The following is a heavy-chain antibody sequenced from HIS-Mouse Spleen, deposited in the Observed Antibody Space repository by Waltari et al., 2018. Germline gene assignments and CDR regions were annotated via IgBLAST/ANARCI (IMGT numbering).Heavy chain of an antibody. CDR1: GFTFMSYS. CDR3: ARDQGGYQMRPFDAFDI. D-gene: IGHD5-12*01. CDR2: ISYDGSNK. J-gene: IGHJ3*02. Sequence: QVQLVESGGGVVQPGRSLRLSCAASGFTFMSYSMPWVRQAPGKGLEWVAVISYDGSNKYYADSVKGRFTISRDNSKNTLYLQMNSLRAEDTAVYYCARDQGGYQMRPFDAFDIWGQGTMVTVSS. V-gene: IGHV3-30-3*01.